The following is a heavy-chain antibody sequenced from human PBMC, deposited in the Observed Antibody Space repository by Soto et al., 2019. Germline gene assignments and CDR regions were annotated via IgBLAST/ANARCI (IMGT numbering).Heavy chain of an antibody. Sequence: QVQLLQSGAEVKKPGASVKVSCKASGYTFTNYGITWVRQAPGQGLEWVGGIGAYNGDTHYTPRLQGRVTMTMDTSTSTAYMELRGLRSDDTAVYYCPRVRQLVGYFYYYMDVWGKGTTVTVSS. CDR1: GYTFTNYG. CDR2: IGAYNGDT. J-gene: IGHJ6*03. CDR3: PRVRQLVGYFYYYMDV. D-gene: IGHD6-6*01. V-gene: IGHV1-18*01.